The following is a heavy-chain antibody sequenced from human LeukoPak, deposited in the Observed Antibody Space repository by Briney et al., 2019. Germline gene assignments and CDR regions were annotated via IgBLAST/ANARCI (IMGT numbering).Heavy chain of an antibody. CDR2: IIPIFGTA. CDR1: GGTFSSYA. D-gene: IGHD2-2*01. CDR3: ARVEAYCSRTSCHDY. Sequence: SVKVSCKASGGTFSSYAISWVRQAPGQGLEWMGGIIPIFGTANYAQKFQGRVTITADESTSTAYMELSSLRSEDTAVYYCARVEAYCSRTSCHDYWGQGTLVTVSS. V-gene: IGHV1-69*01. J-gene: IGHJ4*02.